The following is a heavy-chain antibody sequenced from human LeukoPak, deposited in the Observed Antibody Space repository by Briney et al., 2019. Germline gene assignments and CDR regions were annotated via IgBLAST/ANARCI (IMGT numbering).Heavy chain of an antibody. J-gene: IGHJ4*02. V-gene: IGHV1-69*01. CDR1: GGTFSSYA. CDR3: ARDWVVPAAMYY. CDR2: IIPIFGTA. Sequence: SVKVSCKASGGTFSSYAISWVRQAPGQGLEWMGGIIPIFGTANYAQKFQGRVTITADESTSTAYMELSSLRSGDTAVYYCARDWVVPAAMYYWGQGTLVTVSS. D-gene: IGHD2-2*01.